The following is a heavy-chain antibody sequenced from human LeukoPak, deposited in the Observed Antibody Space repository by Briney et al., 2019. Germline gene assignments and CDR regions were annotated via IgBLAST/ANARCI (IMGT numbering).Heavy chain of an antibody. D-gene: IGHD6-6*01. V-gene: IGHV1-69*05. J-gene: IGHJ6*03. CDR1: GGTFSSYA. CDR2: IIPIFGTA. CDR3: ARVSSSSSYYYYYMDV. Sequence: GASVKVSCKASGGTFSSYAINWVRQAPGQGLEWMGRIIPIFGTANYAQKFQGRVTITTDESTSTAYMELSSLRSEDTAVYYCARVSSSSSYYYYYMDVWGKGTTVTVSS.